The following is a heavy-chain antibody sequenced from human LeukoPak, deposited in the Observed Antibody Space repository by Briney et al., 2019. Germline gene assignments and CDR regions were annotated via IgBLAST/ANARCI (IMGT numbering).Heavy chain of an antibody. CDR1: GFTFSTYG. Sequence: GGSLRLSCAASGFTFSTYGMNWVRQAPGKGLEWVSLISSSSTYIYYADSVKGRFTISRDNAKNSLYLQMNTLRAEDTAVYYCVRDGCSSSSCYNDYFDYWGQGTLVTVSS. J-gene: IGHJ4*02. V-gene: IGHV3-21*01. CDR3: VRDGCSSSSCYNDYFDY. CDR2: ISSSSTYI. D-gene: IGHD2-2*02.